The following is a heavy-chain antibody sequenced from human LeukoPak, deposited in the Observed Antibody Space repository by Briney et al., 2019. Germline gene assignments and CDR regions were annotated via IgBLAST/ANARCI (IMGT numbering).Heavy chain of an antibody. V-gene: IGHV3-11*04. CDR2: ISSSGSTI. Sequence: PGGSLRLSCAASGFTFSDYYMSWIRQAPGKGLEWVSYISSSGSTIYYADSVKGRFTISRDNAKNSLYLQMNSLRAEDTAVYYCARDPGYYDSSGYYSSPLDYWGQGTLVTVSS. J-gene: IGHJ4*02. D-gene: IGHD3-22*01. CDR3: ARDPGYYDSSGYYSSPLDY. CDR1: GFTFSDYY.